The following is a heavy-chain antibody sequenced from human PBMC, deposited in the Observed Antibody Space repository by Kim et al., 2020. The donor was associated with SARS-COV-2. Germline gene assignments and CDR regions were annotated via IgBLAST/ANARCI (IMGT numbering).Heavy chain of an antibody. CDR3: ARSSLILGPFDY. J-gene: IGHJ4*02. Sequence: SVKVSCKASGGTFSSYAISWVRQAPGQGLEWMGGIIPIFGTANYAQKFQGRVTITADESTSTAYMELSSLRSEDTAVYYCARSSLILGPFDYWGQGTLVTVSS. D-gene: IGHD2-15*01. V-gene: IGHV1-69*13. CDR1: GGTFSSYA. CDR2: IIPIFGTA.